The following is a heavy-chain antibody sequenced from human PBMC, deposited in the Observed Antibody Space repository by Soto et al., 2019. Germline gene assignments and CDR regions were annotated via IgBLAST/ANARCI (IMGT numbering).Heavy chain of an antibody. CDR1: GYTFTSYG. CDR2: ISAYNGNT. J-gene: IGHJ4*02. CDR3: ARAIIRPYYFDY. D-gene: IGHD3-10*01. V-gene: IGHV1-18*01. Sequence: ASVKVSCKASGYTFTSYGISWVRQAPGQGLEWMGWISAYNGNTNYAQKLQGRVTMTTDTSTSTAYMELRGLRSDDTAVYYCARAIIRPYYFDYWGQGTPVTVSS.